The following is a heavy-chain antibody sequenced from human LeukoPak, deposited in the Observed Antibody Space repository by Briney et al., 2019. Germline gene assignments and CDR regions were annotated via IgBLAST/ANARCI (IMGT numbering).Heavy chain of an antibody. CDR2: IYYSGST. Sequence: PSETLSLTCSVSGGSISSGGYYWRWIRQHPGKGLEWIGYIYYSGSTYYNPSLKSRVTISVVTSKNQFSLKLSSVTAADTAVYYCARGLELYDYWGQGTLVTVSS. J-gene: IGHJ4*02. CDR1: GGSISSGGYY. CDR3: ARGLELYDY. V-gene: IGHV4-31*03. D-gene: IGHD1-7*01.